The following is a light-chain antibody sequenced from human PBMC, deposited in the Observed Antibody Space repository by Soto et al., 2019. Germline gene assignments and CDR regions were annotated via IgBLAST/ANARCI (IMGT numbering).Light chain of an antibody. J-gene: IGLJ1*01. CDR2: EVS. CDR1: NSDVGGYNY. V-gene: IGLV2-14*01. Sequence: QSVLTQPASVSGSPGQSITISCTGTNSDVGGYNYVSWYQQYPGKAPKLMIYEVSNRPSGVSHRFSGSKSGDTASLTISGLQAEDEADYYSSSSTTNALSVLGTGPKVTV. CDR3: SSSTTNALSV.